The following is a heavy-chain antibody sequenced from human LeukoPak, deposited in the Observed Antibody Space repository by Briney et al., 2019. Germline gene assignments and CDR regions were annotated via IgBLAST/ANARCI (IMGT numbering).Heavy chain of an antibody. D-gene: IGHD6-13*01. CDR3: ARVAPPSHSSSRYWFDP. Sequence: SETLSLTCTVSGGSISSYYWSWIRQPAGKGLEWIGRIYTSGSTNYNPSLKSRVTMSVDTSKNQFSLKLSSVTAADTAVYYCARVAPPSHSSSRYWFDPWGQGTLVTVSS. V-gene: IGHV4-4*07. J-gene: IGHJ5*02. CDR1: GGSISSYY. CDR2: IYTSGST.